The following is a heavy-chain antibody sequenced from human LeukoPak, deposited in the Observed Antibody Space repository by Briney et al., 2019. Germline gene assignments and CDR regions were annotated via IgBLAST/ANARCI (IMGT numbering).Heavy chain of an antibody. V-gene: IGHV5-51*01. CDR3: ARSNDYVFDS. CDR1: GYGFAVYW. J-gene: IGHJ4*02. Sequence: GGSLKISCKGSGYGFAVYWIGWVRQMPGKGLEWMGVIYPGDTDIRYSPSFQGHVTISADMSISTAYLQWSSLKASDTAMYYCARSNDYVFDSWGQGTLVTVSS. CDR2: IYPGDTDI. D-gene: IGHD1-1*01.